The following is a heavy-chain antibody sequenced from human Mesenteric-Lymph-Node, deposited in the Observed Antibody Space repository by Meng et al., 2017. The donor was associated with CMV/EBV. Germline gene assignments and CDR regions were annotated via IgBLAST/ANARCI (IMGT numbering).Heavy chain of an antibody. CDR3: ARGRQYYGSGSYPPWAFYFDY. CDR1: SGYY. CDR2: INHSGST. J-gene: IGHJ4*02. Sequence: SGYYWSWIRQPPGKGLEWIGEINHSGSTNYNPSLKSRVTISVDTSKNQFSLKLSSVTAADTALYYCARGRQYYGSGSYPPWAFYFDYWGQGTLVTVSS. D-gene: IGHD3-10*01. V-gene: IGHV4-34*01.